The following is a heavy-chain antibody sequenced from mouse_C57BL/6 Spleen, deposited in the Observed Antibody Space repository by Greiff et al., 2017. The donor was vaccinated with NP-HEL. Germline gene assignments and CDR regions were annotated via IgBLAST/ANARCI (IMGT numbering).Heavy chain of an antibody. J-gene: IGHJ4*01. Sequence: VQLQQPGAELVRPGSSVKLSCKASGYTFTSYWMHWVKQRPIQGLEWIGNIDPSDSETHYNQKFKDKATLTVDKSSSTAYMQLSSLTSEDSAVYYCARLMVKRAMDYWGQGTSVTVSS. CDR1: GYTFTSYW. CDR3: ARLMVKRAMDY. CDR2: IDPSDSET. V-gene: IGHV1-52*01. D-gene: IGHD2-3*01.